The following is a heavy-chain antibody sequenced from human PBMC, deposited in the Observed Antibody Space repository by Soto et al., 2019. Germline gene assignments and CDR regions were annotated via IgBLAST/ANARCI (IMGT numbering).Heavy chain of an antibody. V-gene: IGHV2-5*02. J-gene: IGHJ4*02. D-gene: IGHD2-15*01. CDR2: IYWDDDK. CDR3: AHSGCSGGSCYSRSPYFDY. CDR1: GFSLSTSGVG. Sequence: QITLKESGPPLVKPTQTLTLTCTFSGFSLSTSGVGVGWIRQPPGKALEWLALIYWDDDKRYSPSLKSRLTITKDTSKNQVVLTMTNMDPVDTATYYCAHSGCSGGSCYSRSPYFDYWGQGTLVTVSS.